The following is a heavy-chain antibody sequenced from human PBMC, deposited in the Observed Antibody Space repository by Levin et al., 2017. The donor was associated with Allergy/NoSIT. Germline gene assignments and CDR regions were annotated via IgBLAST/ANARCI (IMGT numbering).Heavy chain of an antibody. J-gene: IGHJ4*02. CDR2: ISSNGGST. V-gene: IGHV3-64*01. Sequence: PGGSLRLSCAASGFTFSSYAMHWVRQAPGKGLEYVSAISSNGGSTYYANSVKGRFTISRDNSKNTLYLQMGSLRAEDMAVYYCARGDRYSSSWDLDYWGQGTLVTVSS. D-gene: IGHD6-13*01. CDR1: GFTFSSYA. CDR3: ARGDRYSSSWDLDY.